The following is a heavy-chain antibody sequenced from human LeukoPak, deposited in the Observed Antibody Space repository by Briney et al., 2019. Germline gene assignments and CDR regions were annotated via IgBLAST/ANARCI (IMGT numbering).Heavy chain of an antibody. Sequence: PGGSLRLSCAASGFTFSSYAMSWVRQAPGKGPEWVGRIKNKVDGGTTDYAAPVKGRFTISRDDSKSTLYLQMDSLKPEDTAVYYCSTRAGWEFLTEFWGQGTLVTVSS. V-gene: IGHV3-15*01. J-gene: IGHJ4*02. CDR2: IKNKVDGGTT. D-gene: IGHD3-10*01. CDR3: STRAGWEFLTEF. CDR1: GFTFSSYA.